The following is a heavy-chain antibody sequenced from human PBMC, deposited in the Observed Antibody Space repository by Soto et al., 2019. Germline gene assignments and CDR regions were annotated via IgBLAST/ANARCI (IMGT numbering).Heavy chain of an antibody. CDR3: ARKTLVTIFGVVTFDGMDV. J-gene: IGHJ6*02. V-gene: IGHV1-69*01. CDR1: GGTFSSYA. CDR2: IIPIFGTA. Sequence: VQLVQSGAEVKKPGSSVKVSCKASGGTFSSYAISWVRQAPGQGLEWMGGIIPIFGTANYAQKFQGRVTITADESTSTAYMELSSLRSEDTAVYYCARKTLVTIFGVVTFDGMDVWGQGTTVTVSS. D-gene: IGHD3-3*01.